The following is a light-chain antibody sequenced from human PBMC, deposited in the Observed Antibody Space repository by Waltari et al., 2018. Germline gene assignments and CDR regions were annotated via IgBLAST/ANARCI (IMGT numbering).Light chain of an antibody. CDR3: QQYNSYWT. V-gene: IGKV1-5*03. CDR2: KAS. J-gene: IGKJ1*01. Sequence: DIQMTQSPSTLSASVGDRVTITCRASESISSWLAWYQKKPGKAPKLLIYKASSLESGVPSRFSGSASGTEFTLTISSLQPDDFATYYCQQYNSYWTFGQGTKVEIK. CDR1: ESISSW.